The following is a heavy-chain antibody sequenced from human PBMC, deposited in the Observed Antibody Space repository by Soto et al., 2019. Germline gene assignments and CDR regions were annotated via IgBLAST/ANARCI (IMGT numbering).Heavy chain of an antibody. D-gene: IGHD3-10*01. V-gene: IGHV3-9*01. Sequence: GGSLRLSCAASGFTFDDYAMHWVRQAPGKGLEWVSGISWNSGSIGYADSVKGRFTISRDNAKNSLYLQMNSLRAEDTALYYCAKDIRALVRWLGIQDAFDMWGQGTMVTVSS. J-gene: IGHJ3*02. CDR1: GFTFDDYA. CDR3: AKDIRALVRWLGIQDAFDM. CDR2: ISWNSGSI.